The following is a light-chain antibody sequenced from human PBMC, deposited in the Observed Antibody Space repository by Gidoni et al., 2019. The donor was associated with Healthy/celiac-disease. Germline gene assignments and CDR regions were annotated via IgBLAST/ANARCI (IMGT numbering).Light chain of an antibody. V-gene: IGKV2-40*01. CDR1: QSLLDSDDGNTS. CDR2: TIS. J-gene: IGKJ2*03. Sequence: DIVMTQTPLSLPVTPGEPASISCRSSQSLLDSDDGNTSLDWYLQKPGQSPQLLIYTISYRASGVPDRFSGSGSGTDFTLKISRVEAEDVGVYYCMQRIEFPYSFGQGTKLEIK. CDR3: MQRIEFPYS.